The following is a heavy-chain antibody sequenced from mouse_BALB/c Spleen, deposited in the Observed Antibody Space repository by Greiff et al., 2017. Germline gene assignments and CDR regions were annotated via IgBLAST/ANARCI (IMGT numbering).Heavy chain of an antibody. Sequence: QVQLKESGPGLVAPSQCLSITCTVSGFSLTSYGVHWVRQPPGKGLEWLGVIWAGGSTNYNSALMSRLSISKDNSKSQVFLKMNSLQTDDTAMYYCARENWLGRDAMDYWGQGTSVTVSS. J-gene: IGHJ4*01. CDR2: IWAGGST. CDR3: ARENWLGRDAMDY. D-gene: IGHD3-3*01. V-gene: IGHV2-9*02. CDR1: GFSLTSYG.